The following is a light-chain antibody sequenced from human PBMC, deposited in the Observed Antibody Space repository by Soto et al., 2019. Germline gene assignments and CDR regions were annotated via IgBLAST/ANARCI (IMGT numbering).Light chain of an antibody. CDR3: QQRSNWPGT. CDR1: QSVSSY. CDR2: NAS. V-gene: IGKV3-11*01. J-gene: IGKJ1*01. Sequence: EIVLTQSPATLSLSPGKRATLSCRASQSVSSYLAWYQQKPGQAPSLLIYNASNRATGIPARFSGSGSGTDFRLTISSLEPEDFAVYYCQQRSNWPGTFVQGTKVEI.